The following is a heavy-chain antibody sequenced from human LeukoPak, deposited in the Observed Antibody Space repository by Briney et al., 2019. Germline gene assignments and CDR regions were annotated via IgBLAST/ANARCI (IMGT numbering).Heavy chain of an antibody. CDR2: IYYSGST. D-gene: IGHD3-3*01. V-gene: IGHV4-59*01. J-gene: IGHJ4*02. CDR3: ARASEGIGYFDT. CDR1: EFTFSSYN. Sequence: PGGSLRLSCVASEFTFSSYNMNWVRQPPGKGLEWIGYIYYSGSTNYNPSLKSRIIMSIDTSQNQFSLKLTSVTAADTAVYYCARASEGIGYFDTWGRGTLVTVSS.